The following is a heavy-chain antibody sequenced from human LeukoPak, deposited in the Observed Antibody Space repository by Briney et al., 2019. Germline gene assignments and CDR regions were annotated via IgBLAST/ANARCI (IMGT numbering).Heavy chain of an antibody. CDR2: IDPDSGAT. Sequence: ASVKVSCKTSGNTFTTYYIHWVRQAPGQGLEWMGWIDPDSGATEYAQKFQRRVTLTRDTSISTAYMELGRLTSDDTAVYYCAVTYYYDSSGEAWGQGTLVTVSS. J-gene: IGHJ5*02. V-gene: IGHV1-2*02. CDR3: AVTYYYDSSGEA. D-gene: IGHD3-22*01. CDR1: GNTFTTYY.